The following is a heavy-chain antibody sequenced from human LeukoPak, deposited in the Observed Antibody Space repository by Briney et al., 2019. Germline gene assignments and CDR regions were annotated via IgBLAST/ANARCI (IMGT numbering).Heavy chain of an antibody. CDR2: IYPGDSDT. CDR1: GYSFTSYW. J-gene: IGHJ3*02. CDR3: ARALDYGDYEDAFDI. V-gene: IGHV5-51*01. D-gene: IGHD4-17*01. Sequence: GESLKISCKGSGYSFTSYWIGWVRQMPGKGLEWMGIIYPGDSDTRYSPSFQGQVTISADKSISTAYLQWSSLKASDTAMYYCARALDYGDYEDAFDIWGQGTMVTVS.